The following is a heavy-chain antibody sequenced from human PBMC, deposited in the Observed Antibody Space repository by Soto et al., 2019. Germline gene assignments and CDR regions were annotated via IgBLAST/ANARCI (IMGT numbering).Heavy chain of an antibody. Sequence: EVQLVESGGGLVQPGGSLRLSCAASGFTFSSYSMNWVRQAPGKGLEWVSYISSSSSTIYYADSVKGRFTISRDNAKNSLYLQMNSRRAEDTAVYYCAREGAGWLLPGDYWGQGTLVTVSS. CDR3: AREGAGWLLPGDY. CDR1: GFTFSSYS. J-gene: IGHJ4*02. CDR2: ISSSSSTI. D-gene: IGHD2-15*01. V-gene: IGHV3-48*01.